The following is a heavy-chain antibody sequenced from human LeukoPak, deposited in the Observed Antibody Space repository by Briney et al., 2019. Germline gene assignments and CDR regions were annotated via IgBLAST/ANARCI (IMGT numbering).Heavy chain of an antibody. D-gene: IGHD6-13*01. J-gene: IGHJ4*02. V-gene: IGHV4-39*07. Sequence: SETLSLTCTVSGGSISSSSYYWGWIRQPPGKGLEWIGSIYYSGSTYYNPSLKSRVTISVDTSKNQFSLKLSSVTAADTAVYYCAGEGEQQLALDYWGQGTLVTVSS. CDR2: IYYSGST. CDR3: AGEGEQQLALDY. CDR1: GGSISSSSYY.